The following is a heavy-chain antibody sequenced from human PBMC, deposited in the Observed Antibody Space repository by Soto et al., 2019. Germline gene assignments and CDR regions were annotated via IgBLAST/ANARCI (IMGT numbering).Heavy chain of an antibody. Sequence: EVQLVESGGGLVQPGGSLRLSCAASGFTVSSNYMSWVRQAPGKGLEWVSVIYSGGSTYYADSVKGRFTISRDNSKNTLYLQMNSLRAEDTAVYYCAHTHAAAGNWVPSFDYWGQGTLVTVSS. D-gene: IGHD6-13*01. CDR2: IYSGGST. CDR3: AHTHAAAGNWVPSFDY. V-gene: IGHV3-66*01. J-gene: IGHJ4*02. CDR1: GFTVSSNY.